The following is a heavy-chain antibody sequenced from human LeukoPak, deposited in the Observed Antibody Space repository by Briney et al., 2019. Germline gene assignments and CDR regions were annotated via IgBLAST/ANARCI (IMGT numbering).Heavy chain of an antibody. CDR3: ASKTLAAAGSYYYYYMDV. CDR1: GFTFSSYS. Sequence: GGSLRLSCAASGFTFSSYSMNWVRQAPGKGLEWVSSISSSSSYIYYADSVKGRFTISRDNAKNSLYLQMNSLRAEDTAVYYCASKTLAAAGSYYYYYMDVWGKGTTVTVSS. V-gene: IGHV3-21*01. CDR2: ISSSSSYI. D-gene: IGHD6-13*01. J-gene: IGHJ6*03.